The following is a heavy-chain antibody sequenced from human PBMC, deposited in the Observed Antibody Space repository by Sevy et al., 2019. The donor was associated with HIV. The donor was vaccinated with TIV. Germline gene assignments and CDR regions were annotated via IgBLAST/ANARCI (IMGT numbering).Heavy chain of an antibody. CDR3: ARDGRYSHGYRFDY. J-gene: IGHJ4*02. CDR1: GFTFSSYW. CDR2: IKQDGSEK. D-gene: IGHD5-18*01. Sequence: GGSLRLSCAASGFTFSSYWMSWVRQAPGKGLEWVANIKQDGSEKYYVDSVKGRFTISRDNAKNSLYLQMNSLRAEDTAVYYCARDGRYSHGYRFDYRGQGTLVTVSS. V-gene: IGHV3-7*01.